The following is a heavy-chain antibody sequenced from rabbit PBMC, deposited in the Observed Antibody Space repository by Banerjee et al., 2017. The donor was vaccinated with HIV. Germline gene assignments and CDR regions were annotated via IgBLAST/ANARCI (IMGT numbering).Heavy chain of an antibody. D-gene: IGHD4-2*01. V-gene: IGHV1S45*01. CDR2: IYVDSVANT. Sequence: QEQLVESGGGLVKPGASLTLTCTASGFSFSNYYYICWVRQAPGKGLEWIACIYVDSVANTYYANWAKGRFSISKTSSTTVTLQMTSLTAADMATYFCARDGVYTGPDYDLWGPGTLVTVS. CDR1: GFSFSNYYY. CDR3: ARDGVYTGPDYDL. J-gene: IGHJ6*01.